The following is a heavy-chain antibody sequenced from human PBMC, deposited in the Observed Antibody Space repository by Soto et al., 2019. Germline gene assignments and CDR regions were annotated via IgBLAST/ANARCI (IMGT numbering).Heavy chain of an antibody. CDR1: GGTFRTES. D-gene: IGHD4-17*01. CDR2: ILPFFGTA. Sequence: QVHLVQSGAEVKKPGSSVKVSCKYSGGTFRTESINWVRQAPGQGLEWMGGILPFFGTADYAPRFQGRVTITADGATTTAYMELSSLSSQDTAAHFCARGHEYGGNSDAFAVWGQGTMVPVSS. CDR3: ARGHEYGGNSDAFAV. J-gene: IGHJ3*01. V-gene: IGHV1-69*13.